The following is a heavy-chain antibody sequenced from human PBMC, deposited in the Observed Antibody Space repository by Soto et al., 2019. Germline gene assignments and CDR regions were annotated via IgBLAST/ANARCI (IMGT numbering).Heavy chain of an antibody. Sequence: EXLSLTCVVSGWSFSGYYWSWIRQPPGKGLEWIGEINHSGSTNYNPSLKSRVTISVDTSKNQFSLKLSSVTAADTAVYYCAREHKYSSGWSSPYYYYYGMDVWGQGTTVTVYS. J-gene: IGHJ6*02. D-gene: IGHD6-19*01. CDR2: INHSGST. CDR1: GWSFSGYY. CDR3: AREHKYSSGWSSPYYYYYGMDV. V-gene: IGHV4-34*01.